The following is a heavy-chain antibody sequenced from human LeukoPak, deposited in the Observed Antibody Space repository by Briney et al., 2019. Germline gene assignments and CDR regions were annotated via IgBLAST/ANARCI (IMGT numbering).Heavy chain of an antibody. Sequence: SETLSLTCTVSGGSISSGSYYWGWIRQPPGKGLEWIGSIYYSWSTYYNPSLKSRVTISVDTSKNQFSLKLSSVTAADTAVYYCASRNVLRYFDWLFPHYWXQGTLVTVSS. CDR1: GGSISSGSYY. V-gene: IGHV4-39*07. J-gene: IGHJ4*02. CDR3: ASRNVLRYFDWLFPHY. CDR2: IYYSWST. D-gene: IGHD3-9*01.